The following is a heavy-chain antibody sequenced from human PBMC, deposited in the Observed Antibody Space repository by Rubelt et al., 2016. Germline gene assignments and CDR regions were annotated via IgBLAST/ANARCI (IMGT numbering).Heavy chain of an antibody. D-gene: IGHD1-26*01. CDR2: IYYSGST. CDR3: ARLQWELSTIDF. J-gene: IGHJ4*02. CDR1: GGSISSYY. Sequence: QVQLQESGPGLVKPSETLSLTCTVSGGSISSYYWSWIRQPPGKGLEWIGSIYYSGSTYYNPSLKSRVTISADTSTNQVSRRLVFVTAADTAGYYCARLQWELSTIDFWGQGTLVTVSS. V-gene: IGHV4-59*12.